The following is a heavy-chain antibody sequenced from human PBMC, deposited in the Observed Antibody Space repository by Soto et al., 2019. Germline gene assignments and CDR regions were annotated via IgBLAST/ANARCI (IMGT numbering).Heavy chain of an antibody. CDR2: ISGSGGST. Sequence: GGSLRLSCAASGFTFSSYAMSWVRQAPGKGLEWVSAISGSGGSTYYAESMKGRFTISRDNSKNTLYLQMNSLRAEDTAVYYFAKGNDVNAFDYWGQGTLVTVSS. CDR1: GFTFSSYA. J-gene: IGHJ4*02. V-gene: IGHV3-23*01. CDR3: AKGNDVNAFDY.